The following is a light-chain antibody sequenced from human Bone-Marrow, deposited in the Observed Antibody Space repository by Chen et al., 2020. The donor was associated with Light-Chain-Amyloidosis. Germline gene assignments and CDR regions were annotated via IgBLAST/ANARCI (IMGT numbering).Light chain of an antibody. CDR3: QSADSSGTYEVI. Sequence: SYELTQPPSVSVSPGQTARITCSGDDLPTKYAYWYQQKPGQAPVLVIHRDTERPSGISERFSGSSSGATATLTIRVVQAEDEADYHCQSADSSGTYEVICGGGTKLTVL. CDR2: RDT. CDR1: DLPTKY. V-gene: IGLV3-25*03. J-gene: IGLJ2*01.